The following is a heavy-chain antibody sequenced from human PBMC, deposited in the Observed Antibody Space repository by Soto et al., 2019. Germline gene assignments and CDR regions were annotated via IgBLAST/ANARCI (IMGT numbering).Heavy chain of an antibody. D-gene: IGHD4-17*01. CDR3: ASRPHDYGGNADAFDI. CDR1: GGTFSSYA. CDR2: IIPIFGTA. Sequence: GASVKVSCKASGGTFSSYAISWVRQAPGQGLEWMGGIIPIFGTANYAQKFQGRVTITADESTSTAYMELSSLRSEDTALYYCASRPHDYGGNADAFDIWGQGTMVTVSS. V-gene: IGHV1-69*13. J-gene: IGHJ3*02.